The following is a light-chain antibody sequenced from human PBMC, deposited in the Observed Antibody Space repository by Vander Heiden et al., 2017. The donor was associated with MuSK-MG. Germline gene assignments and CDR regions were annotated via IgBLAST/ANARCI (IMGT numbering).Light chain of an antibody. CDR3: CSYAGSSTVV. Sequence: QSALTQPASVSGSPGQSLTISCTGTSSDLGSYDLVSWYLQHPGKAPKLMIYEATKRPSGISNRFSGSKSGNTASLTICGLQAEDEADYYCCSYAGSSTVVFGGGTKLTVL. J-gene: IGLJ2*01. V-gene: IGLV2-23*01. CDR2: EAT. CDR1: SSDLGSYDL.